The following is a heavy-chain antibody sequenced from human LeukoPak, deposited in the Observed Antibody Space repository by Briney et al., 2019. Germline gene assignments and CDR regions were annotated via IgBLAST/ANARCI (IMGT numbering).Heavy chain of an antibody. Sequence: SETLSLTCTVSGGSIRSYYWSWIPQPAGKGLERIGDISSSGSTNYNPSLTSRVTISVDTSENQFSLKLSSVTAADTAVYYCARSNDYDLSTFDPWGQGTLVTVSS. CDR2: ISSSGST. V-gene: IGHV4-4*07. J-gene: IGHJ5*02. CDR3: ARSNDYDLSTFDP. CDR1: GGSIRSYY. D-gene: IGHD3-3*01.